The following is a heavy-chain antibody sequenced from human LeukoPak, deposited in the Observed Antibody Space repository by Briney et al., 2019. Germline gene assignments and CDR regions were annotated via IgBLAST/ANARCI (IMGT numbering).Heavy chain of an antibody. D-gene: IGHD6-13*01. CDR1: GYTFTSYD. V-gene: IGHV1-2*02. Sequence: ASVKVSCEASGYTFTSYDINWVRQATGQGLEWMGWINPNSGGTNYAQKFQGRVTMTRDTSISTAYMELSRLRSDDTAVYYCARVPGSSWYYFDYWGQGTLVTVSS. CDR3: ARVPGSSWYYFDY. J-gene: IGHJ4*02. CDR2: INPNSGGT.